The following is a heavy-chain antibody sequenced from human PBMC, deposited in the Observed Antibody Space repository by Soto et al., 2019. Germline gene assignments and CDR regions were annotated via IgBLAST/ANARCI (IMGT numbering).Heavy chain of an antibody. CDR3: ARDGQDTDVVSWFDT. J-gene: IGHJ5*02. Sequence: QVQLVQSGAEVKKPGSSVKVSCKASGGTFSSYIISWVRQAPEQGLEWMGGIIPIFGTAYYAQGFQGRVTITADESTSTTYMELSSLISEDTAVYYCARDGQDTDVVSWFDTWGQGTLVTVSS. CDR1: GGTFSSYI. D-gene: IGHD5-18*01. V-gene: IGHV1-69*12. CDR2: IIPIFGTA.